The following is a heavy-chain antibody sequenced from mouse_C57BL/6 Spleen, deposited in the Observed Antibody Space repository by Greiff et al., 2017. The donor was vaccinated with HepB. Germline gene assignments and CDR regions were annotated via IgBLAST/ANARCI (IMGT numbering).Heavy chain of an antibody. J-gene: IGHJ2*01. CDR3: RISTINA. V-gene: IGHV14-3*02. D-gene: IGHD5-2*01. Sequence: VQLQQPGAELVKPAASLKLSCTASGYNIKDIYIHWVKQRPEKGLERIRRTDPANGNTNYDPKFQGKATITADTSSNTAYLQLSSLTSEDTAVYYCRISTINAWGQGTTLTGSS. CDR2: TDPANGNT. CDR1: GYNIKDIY.